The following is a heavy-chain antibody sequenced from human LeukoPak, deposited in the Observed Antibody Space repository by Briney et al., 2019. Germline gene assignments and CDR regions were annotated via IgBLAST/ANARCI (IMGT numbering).Heavy chain of an antibody. D-gene: IGHD6-13*01. J-gene: IGHJ4*02. Sequence: GGSLRLSCAASVSTFSSYSMNWVRQAPGKGLEWVSSISSSSYIYYADSVKGRFTISRDNAKNSLYLQMNSLRAEDTAVYYCARLPRLYSSSWYARGPHDYWGQGTLVTVSS. CDR3: ARLPRLYSSSWYARGPHDY. CDR2: ISSSSYI. CDR1: VSTFSSYS. V-gene: IGHV3-21*04.